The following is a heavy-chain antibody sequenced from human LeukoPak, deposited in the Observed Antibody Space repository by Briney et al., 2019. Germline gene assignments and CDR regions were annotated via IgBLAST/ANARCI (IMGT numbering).Heavy chain of an antibody. CDR2: ISDSGDST. CDR3: AKDRGAYGDYSYYYYGMDV. J-gene: IGHJ6*02. D-gene: IGHD4-17*01. CDR1: GFTFSKYG. V-gene: IGHV3-23*01. Sequence: GGSLRLSCAASGFTFSKYGMSWVRQAPGKGLEWVSAISDSGDSTDYADSVKGRFTISRDNSKNTLYLQMNSLRAEDTAVYYCAKDRGAYGDYSYYYYGMDVWGQGATVTVSS.